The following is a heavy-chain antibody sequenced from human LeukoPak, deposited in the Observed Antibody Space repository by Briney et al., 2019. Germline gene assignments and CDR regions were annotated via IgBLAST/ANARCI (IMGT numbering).Heavy chain of an antibody. V-gene: IGHV4-34*01. D-gene: IGHD4-17*01. CDR3: ARGRLRQDY. Sequence: SQTLSLTCTVSDVSITTGGYYWSWIRQPPGKGLEWIGEINHSGSTNYNPSLKSRVTISVDTSKNQFSLKLSSVTAADTAVYYCARGRLRQDYWGQGTLVTVSS. CDR1: DVSITTGGYY. CDR2: INHSGST. J-gene: IGHJ4*02.